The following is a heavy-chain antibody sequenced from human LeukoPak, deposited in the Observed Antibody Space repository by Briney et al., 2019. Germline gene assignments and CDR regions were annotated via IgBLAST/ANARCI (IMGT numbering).Heavy chain of an antibody. CDR1: GGSISSGGYY. Sequence: KASGTLSLTCTVSGGSISSGGYYWSWIRRHPGKGLEWIGYIYYSGSTYYNPSLKSRVTISVDTSKNQFSLKLSSVTAADTAVYYCASSGRRGSYYGYWGQGTLVTVSS. V-gene: IGHV4-31*03. CDR2: IYYSGST. D-gene: IGHD3-10*01. J-gene: IGHJ4*02. CDR3: ASSGRRGSYYGY.